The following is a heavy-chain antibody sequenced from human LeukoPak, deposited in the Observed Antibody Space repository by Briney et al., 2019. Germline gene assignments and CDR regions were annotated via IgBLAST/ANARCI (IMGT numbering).Heavy chain of an antibody. Sequence: GGSLRLSCAASGFTFSSYWMSWVRQAPGRGLEWVANIKQDGSEKNYVDSVKGRFTISRDNAKNSLYLQMNSLRAEDTAVYYCARDFTQQLVPYYMDVWGKGTTVTVSS. D-gene: IGHD6-13*01. CDR1: GFTFSSYW. CDR2: IKQDGSEK. J-gene: IGHJ6*03. V-gene: IGHV3-7*01. CDR3: ARDFTQQLVPYYMDV.